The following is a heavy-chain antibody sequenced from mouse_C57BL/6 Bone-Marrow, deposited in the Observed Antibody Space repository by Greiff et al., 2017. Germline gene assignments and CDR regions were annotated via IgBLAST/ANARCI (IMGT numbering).Heavy chain of an antibody. CDR2: IYPSDSET. V-gene: IGHV1-61*01. J-gene: IGHJ2*01. D-gene: IGHD4-1*01. CDR1: GYTFTSYW. CDR3: ARDWDYFDD. Sequence: QVQLQQPGAELVRPGSSVKLSCKASGYTFTSYWMDWVKQRPGQGLEWIGNIYPSDSETHYNQKFKDKATLTVDKSSSTAYMQLSSLTSEDSAVYYCARDWDYFDDWGQGTTLTVSS.